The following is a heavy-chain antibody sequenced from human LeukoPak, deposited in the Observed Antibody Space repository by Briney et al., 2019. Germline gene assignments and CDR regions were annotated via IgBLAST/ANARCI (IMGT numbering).Heavy chain of an antibody. CDR3: TTDPRD. CDR1: GITFSNFW. V-gene: IGHV3-15*01. Sequence: GGSLRLSCAASGITFSNFWMSWVRQAPGKGLEWLGRIKSKTDGETTDYAAPVKGRLTISRDNSKNTVYLQMNSLRTEDTAVYYCTTDPRDWGQGTLVTVSS. CDR2: IKSKTDGETT. J-gene: IGHJ4*02.